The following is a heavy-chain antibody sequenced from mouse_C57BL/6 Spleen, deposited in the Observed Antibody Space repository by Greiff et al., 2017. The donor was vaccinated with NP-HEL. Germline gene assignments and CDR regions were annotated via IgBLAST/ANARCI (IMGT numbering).Heavy chain of an antibody. CDR3: ARDEDSTFDY. J-gene: IGHJ2*01. D-gene: IGHD2-5*01. CDR2: IDPSDSYT. V-gene: IGHV1-50*01. CDR1: GYTFTSYW. Sequence: QVQLQQPGAELVKPGASVKLSGKASGYTFTSYWMQWVKQRPGQGLEWIGEIDPSDSYTNYNQKFKGKATLTVDTSSSTAYMQLSSLTSEDSAVYYCARDEDSTFDYWGQGTTLTVSS.